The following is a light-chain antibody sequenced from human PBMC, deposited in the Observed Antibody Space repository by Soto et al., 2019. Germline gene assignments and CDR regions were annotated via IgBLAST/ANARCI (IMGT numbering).Light chain of an antibody. V-gene: IGKV1-27*01. CDR1: QGISNY. J-gene: IGKJ2*01. CDR2: AAS. Sequence: DIQMTQSPSSLSTSVGERVTITCRASQGISNYLAWYQQKPGKVPKLLIYAASTLQSGVPSRFSGSGSGTDFTLTISSLQPEDVATYYCQQLNSYPMYTFXQGTKVDIK. CDR3: QQLNSYPMYT.